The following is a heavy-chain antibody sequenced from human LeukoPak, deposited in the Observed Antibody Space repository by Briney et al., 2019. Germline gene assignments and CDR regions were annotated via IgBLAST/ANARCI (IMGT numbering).Heavy chain of an antibody. J-gene: IGHJ4*02. V-gene: IGHV1-46*01. Sequence: ASVKVSCKASGYTFTSYYMHWVRQAPGQGLEWMGIINPSGGSTSYAQKFQGRVTMTRDTSTSTVYMELRSLRSDDTAVYYCARDEQQLALDYWGQGTLVTVSS. CDR1: GYTFTSYY. D-gene: IGHD6-13*01. CDR3: ARDEQQLALDY. CDR2: INPSGGST.